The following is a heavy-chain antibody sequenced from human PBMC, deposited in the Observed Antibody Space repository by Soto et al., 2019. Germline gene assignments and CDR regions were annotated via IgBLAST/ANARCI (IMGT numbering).Heavy chain of an antibody. CDR3: AQDVHSDIVTGIEYFDH. CDR2: ISGTGRVT. CDR1: GFTFSSYA. V-gene: IGHV3-23*01. Sequence: EVQLLESGGGLVQPGESLKISCAVSGFTFSSYAMSWVRQAPGKGLEWVSGISGTGRVTNYAESVKGRFTISRDNPKNTLSLEMKSLRAEDTAVYYCAQDVHSDIVTGIEYFDHWGQGTLVTVSS. J-gene: IGHJ1*01. D-gene: IGHD3-9*01.